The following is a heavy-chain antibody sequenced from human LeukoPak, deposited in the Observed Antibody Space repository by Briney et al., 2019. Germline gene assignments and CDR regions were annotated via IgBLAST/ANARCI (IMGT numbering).Heavy chain of an antibody. Sequence: GGSLRLSCAVSGLTVSSNYMSWVRQAPGKGLEWVSVIYSGGTTYYADSVKGRFTISRDNSKNTLYLQMNSLRAEDTAVYYCATAMVRGVIYGMDVWGQGTTVTVSS. J-gene: IGHJ6*02. D-gene: IGHD3-10*01. CDR1: GLTVSSNY. V-gene: IGHV3-53*01. CDR3: ATAMVRGVIYGMDV. CDR2: IYSGGTT.